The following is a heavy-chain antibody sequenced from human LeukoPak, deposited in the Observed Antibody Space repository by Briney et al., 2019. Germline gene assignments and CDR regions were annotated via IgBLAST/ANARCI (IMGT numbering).Heavy chain of an antibody. CDR1: GFTFSSYA. CDR2: ISGSGGST. Sequence: PGGSLRLSCAASGFTFSSYAMSWVRLAPGKGLEWVSAISGSGGSTYYADSVKGRFTISRDNSKNTLYLQMNSLRAEDTAVYYCAKWQLVRSFVDYWGQGTLVTVSS. J-gene: IGHJ4*02. V-gene: IGHV3-23*01. D-gene: IGHD6-6*01. CDR3: AKWQLVRSFVDY.